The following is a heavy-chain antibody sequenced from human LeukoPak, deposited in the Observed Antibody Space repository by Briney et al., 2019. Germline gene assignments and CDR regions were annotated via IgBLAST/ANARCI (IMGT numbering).Heavy chain of an antibody. J-gene: IGHJ6*02. CDR1: GYTFTGYY. CDR3: ARDRQGYDFWSGYSATRGCMDV. V-gene: IGHV1-2*06. Sequence: ASVKVSCKASGYTFTGYYMHWVRQAPGQGLEWMGRINPNSGGTNYAQKFQGRDTMTRDTSISTAYMELSRLRSDDTAVYYCARDRQGYDFWSGYSATRGCMDVWGQGTTVTVSS. D-gene: IGHD3-3*01. CDR2: INPNSGGT.